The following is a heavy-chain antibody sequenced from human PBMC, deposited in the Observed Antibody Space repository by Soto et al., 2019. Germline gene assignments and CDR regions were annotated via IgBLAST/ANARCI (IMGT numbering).Heavy chain of an antibody. CDR2: IYYSGST. CDR3: ARRDYDILTGYYRNAFDI. J-gene: IGHJ3*02. D-gene: IGHD3-9*01. CDR1: GDSITINSYF. Sequence: PSETLSLTCTVSGDSITINSYFWSGIRHPPGKGLEWIGSIYYSGSTYYNPSLKSRVTISVDTSKNQFSLKLSSVTAADTAVYYCARRDYDILTGYYRNAFDIWGQGTMVTVSS. V-gene: IGHV4-39*01.